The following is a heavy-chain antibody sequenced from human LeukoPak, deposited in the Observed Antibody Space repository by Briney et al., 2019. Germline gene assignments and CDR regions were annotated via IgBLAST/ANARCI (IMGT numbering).Heavy chain of an antibody. J-gene: IGHJ4*02. D-gene: IGHD6-19*01. CDR1: GFTFSSYA. Sequence: GGSLRLSCAASGFTFSSYAMHWVRQAPGKGLEWVAVISYDGSNKYYADSVKGRFTISRDNSKNTLYLQMNSLRAEDTAVYYCARDNSGYFDYWGQGTLVTVSS. CDR2: ISYDGSNK. CDR3: ARDNSGYFDY. V-gene: IGHV3-30-3*01.